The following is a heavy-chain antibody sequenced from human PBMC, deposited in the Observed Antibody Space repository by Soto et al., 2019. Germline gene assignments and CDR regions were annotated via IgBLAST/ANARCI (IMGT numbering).Heavy chain of an antibody. CDR1: GGSFSGYY. Sequence: SETLSLTCAVYGGSFSGYYWSWIRQPPGKGLEWIGEINHSGSTNYNPSLKSRVTISVDTSKNQFSLKLSSVTAADTAVYYCAASCVGCRGFNYYGMDVWGQGTTVTVSS. J-gene: IGHJ6*02. V-gene: IGHV4-34*01. D-gene: IGHD5-12*01. CDR2: INHSGST. CDR3: AASCVGCRGFNYYGMDV.